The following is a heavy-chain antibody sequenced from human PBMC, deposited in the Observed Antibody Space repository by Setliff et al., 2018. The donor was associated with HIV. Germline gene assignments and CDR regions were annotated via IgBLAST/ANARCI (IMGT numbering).Heavy chain of an antibody. V-gene: IGHV4-38-2*01. D-gene: IGHD3-10*02. Sequence: PSETLSLTCDVSGYSINNIHYWGWIRQPPGKGLECLGNIYDGGTTYHNPSLKGRVTISIDTSKAQFSLKLTSVTAVDTAVYYCVRRDVSFLFGQFDSWGQGILVTVSS. CDR2: IYDGGTT. CDR3: VRRDVSFLFGQFDS. J-gene: IGHJ4*02. CDR1: GYSINNIHY.